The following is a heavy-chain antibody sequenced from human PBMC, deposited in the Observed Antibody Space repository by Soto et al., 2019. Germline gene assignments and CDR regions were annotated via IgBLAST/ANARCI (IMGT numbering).Heavy chain of an antibody. J-gene: IGHJ4*02. CDR1: GGTFSSYA. D-gene: IGHD1-26*01. CDR2: IIPIFGTA. CDR3: ARDRYSGSYYFVN. V-gene: IGHV1-69*13. Sequence: SVKVSCKASGGTFSSYAISWVRQAPGQGLEWMGGIIPIFGTANYAQKFQGRVTITADESTSTAYMELSSLRSEDTAVYYCARDRYSGSYYFVNWGQGTLVTVSS.